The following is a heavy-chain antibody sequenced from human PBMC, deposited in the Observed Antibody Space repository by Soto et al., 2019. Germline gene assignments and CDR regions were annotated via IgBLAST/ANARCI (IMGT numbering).Heavy chain of an antibody. CDR3: ARVIRSSGWYWIDY. CDR2: ISSSATTI. D-gene: IGHD6-19*01. J-gene: IGHJ4*02. CDR1: GFIFSSYE. Sequence: GGSLRLSCSASGFIFSSYEMNWVRQAPGKGLEWVSYISSSATTIYYADSVKCRFTISRDNAKNSLYLHMNSLRAEDTAVYYCARVIRSSGWYWIDYWGQGTLVTVSS. V-gene: IGHV3-48*03.